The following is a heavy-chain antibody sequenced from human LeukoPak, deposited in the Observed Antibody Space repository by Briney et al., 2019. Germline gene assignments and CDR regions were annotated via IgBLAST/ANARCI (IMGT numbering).Heavy chain of an antibody. J-gene: IGHJ6*03. D-gene: IGHD5-12*01. Sequence: GGSLRLSCAASGFTFSSYGMSWVRQAPGKGLEWVSAISGSGGSTYYADSVKGRFTISRDNSKNTLYLQMNSLRAEDTAVYYCAKSGYSGYDYYYYYMDVWGKGTTVTISS. CDR1: GFTFSSYG. V-gene: IGHV3-23*01. CDR3: AKSGYSGYDYYYYYMDV. CDR2: ISGSGGST.